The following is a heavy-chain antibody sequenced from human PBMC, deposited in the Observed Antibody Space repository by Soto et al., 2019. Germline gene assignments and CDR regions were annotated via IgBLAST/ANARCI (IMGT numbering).Heavy chain of an antibody. CDR1: GGAISSSSYF. CDR2: ILYSGTT. CDR3: ASGGGYYGVLFDY. D-gene: IGHD4-17*01. V-gene: IGHV4-39*01. Sequence: QLRLQESGPGLLRPSETLSLTCNVSGGAISSSSYFWGWVRQPPGKTLEWIGHILYSGTTHYNETITIRVTISVDTSKNQFSLGLNSVTPADTAVYYCASGGGYYGVLFDYWGQGTLVPVSS. J-gene: IGHJ4*02.